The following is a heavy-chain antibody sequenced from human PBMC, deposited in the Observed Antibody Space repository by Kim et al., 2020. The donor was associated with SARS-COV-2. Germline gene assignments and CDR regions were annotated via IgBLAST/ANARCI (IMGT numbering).Heavy chain of an antibody. CDR2: ISASGGDT. Sequence: GGSLRLSCAAPGFTFSNYAMRWVRQAPGKGLEWVSSISASGGDTYYAGSVRGRFTVSRDNSKNTLYLQMNSLRAEDTALFYCARKGSGMDVWGQGTTVTVSS. J-gene: IGHJ6*02. V-gene: IGHV3-23*01. CDR1: GFTFSNYA. CDR3: ARKGSGMDV.